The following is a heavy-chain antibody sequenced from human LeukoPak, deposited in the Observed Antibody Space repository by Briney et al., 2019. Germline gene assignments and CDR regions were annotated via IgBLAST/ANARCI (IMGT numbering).Heavy chain of an antibody. V-gene: IGHV4-34*01. D-gene: IGHD3-10*01. CDR3: ARGPDSGSHFAWFDP. CDR2: INHSEST. CDR1: GGSFSGFY. Sequence: SSETLSLTCAVYGGSFSGFYWSWVRQPPGKGLEWIGEINHSESTHYNPSFKSRVTILVDTSRNQFSLKLTFVTAADTAVYYCARGPDSGSHFAWFDPWGQGTLVTVSS. J-gene: IGHJ5*02.